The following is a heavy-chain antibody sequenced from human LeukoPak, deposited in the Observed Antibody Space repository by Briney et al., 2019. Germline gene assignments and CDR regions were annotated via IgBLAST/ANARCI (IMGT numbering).Heavy chain of an antibody. V-gene: IGHV1-18*01. J-gene: IGHJ6*02. Sequence: ASVKVSCKASGYTFTSYGISWVRQAPGQGLEWMGWISAYNGNTNYAQKLQGRVTMTTDTSTSTAYMELRSLRSDDTAVCYCARDYSSGSRFDYYYYYGMDVWGQGTTVTVSS. CDR3: ARDYSSGSRFDYYYYYGMDV. CDR2: ISAYNGNT. D-gene: IGHD6-25*01. CDR1: GYTFTSYG.